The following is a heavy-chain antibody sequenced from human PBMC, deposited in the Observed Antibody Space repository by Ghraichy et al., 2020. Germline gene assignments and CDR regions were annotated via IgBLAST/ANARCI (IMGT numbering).Heavy chain of an antibody. CDR3: AKPDSSGNNTKITGARAYFDY. Sequence: GGSLRLSCAASGFTFSSYAMSWVRQAPGKGLEWVSAISGSGGSTYYADSVKGRFTISRDNSKNTLYLQMNSLRAEDTAVYYCAKPDSSGNNTKITGARAYFDYWGQGTLVTVSS. CDR2: ISGSGGST. D-gene: IGHD3-22*01. CDR1: GFTFSSYA. J-gene: IGHJ4*02. V-gene: IGHV3-23*01.